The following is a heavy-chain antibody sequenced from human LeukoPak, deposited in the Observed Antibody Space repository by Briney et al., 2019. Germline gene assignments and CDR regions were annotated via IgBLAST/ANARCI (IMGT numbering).Heavy chain of an antibody. D-gene: IGHD4-23*01. Sequence: PGGSLRLSCAASGFTFSSSWMHWVRQAPGKGLVWVSRINSDASSTSYADSVKGRFTISRDNAKSTLYLQMNSLRAEDTAVYYCARMTTVVTPRGYWGQGTLVTVSS. CDR3: ARMTTVVTPRGY. J-gene: IGHJ4*02. CDR1: GFTFSSSW. CDR2: INSDASST. V-gene: IGHV3-74*01.